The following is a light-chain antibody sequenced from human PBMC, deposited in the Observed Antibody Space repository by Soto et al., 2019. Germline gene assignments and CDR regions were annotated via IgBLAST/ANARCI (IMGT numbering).Light chain of an antibody. V-gene: IGKV3-11*01. J-gene: IGKJ5*01. CDR1: PSVTNF. CDR3: QQRNVWPPVT. Sequence: PGARATLSCIASPSVTNFLAWYQQKPGQAPRLLIYGAFNRATGIPARFSGSGSGTDFTLTISSLEPEDSAVYYCQQRNVWPPVTFGQGTRLEIK. CDR2: GAF.